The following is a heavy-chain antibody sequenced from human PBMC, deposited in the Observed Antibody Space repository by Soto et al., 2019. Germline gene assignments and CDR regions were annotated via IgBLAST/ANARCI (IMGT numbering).Heavy chain of an antibody. V-gene: IGHV1-69*12. CDR3: ASSPRAYCGGDCYSFDY. Sequence: QVQLVQSGAEVKKPGSSVKVSCKASGGTFSSYAISWVRQAPGQGLEWMGGIIPIFGTANYAQKFQGRVTITADDSTSTAYMELSSLRSEDTAVYYCASSPRAYCGGDCYSFDYWGQGTLVTVSS. CDR2: IIPIFGTA. CDR1: GGTFSSYA. J-gene: IGHJ4*02. D-gene: IGHD2-21*02.